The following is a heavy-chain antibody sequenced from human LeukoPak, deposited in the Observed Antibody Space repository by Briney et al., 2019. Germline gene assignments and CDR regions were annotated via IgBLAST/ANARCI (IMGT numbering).Heavy chain of an antibody. CDR1: EFTIRDHY. CDR2: ISGSGSTI. J-gene: IGHJ4*02. D-gene: IGHD6-6*01. CDR3: ARAGRRLLFLES. V-gene: IGHV3-11*04. Sequence: GGSLRLSCADSEFTIRDHYVSWIRQAPGKGLEWVSYISGSGSTIYYGDSVKGRFTISRDDAKESVYLQMNSLRAEDTAVYYCARAGRRLLFLESWGLGTLVTVSS.